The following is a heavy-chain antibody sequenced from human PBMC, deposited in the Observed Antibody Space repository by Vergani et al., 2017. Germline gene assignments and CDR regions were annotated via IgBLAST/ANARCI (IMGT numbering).Heavy chain of an antibody. CDR2: IKSKTDGGTT. D-gene: IGHD3-3*01. J-gene: IGHJ6*02. Sequence: EVQLVESGGGLVKPGGSLRLSCAASGFTFSNACMSWVRQAPGKGLEWVGRIKSKTDGGTTDYAAPVKGRFTISRDDSKNKLYLQMNSLKTEDTAVYYCTADFGAGMFGVGEPYYYGMDVWGQGTTVTVSS. CDR1: GFTFSNAC. CDR3: TADFGAGMFGVGEPYYYGMDV. V-gene: IGHV3-15*01.